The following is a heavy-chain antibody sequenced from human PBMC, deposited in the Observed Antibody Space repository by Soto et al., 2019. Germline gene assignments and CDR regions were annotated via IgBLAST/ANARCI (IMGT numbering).Heavy chain of an antibody. Sequence: GASVKVSCKASGYTFTSYGISWVRQAPGQGLEWMGWISAYNGNTNYAQKLQGRVTMTTDTSTSTAYMELRSLRSDDTAVYYCVRVLVIDESWWFDPWGQGTLVTVSS. CDR1: GYTFTSYG. J-gene: IGHJ5*02. CDR2: ISAYNGNT. D-gene: IGHD3-9*01. V-gene: IGHV1-18*01. CDR3: VRVLVIDESWWFDP.